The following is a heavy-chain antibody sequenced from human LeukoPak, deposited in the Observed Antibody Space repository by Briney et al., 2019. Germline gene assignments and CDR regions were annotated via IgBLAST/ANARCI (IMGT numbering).Heavy chain of an antibody. D-gene: IGHD3-10*01. J-gene: IGHJ6*03. V-gene: IGHV4-59*01. CDR2: IYYSGST. CDR3: ARGRLGRVRYYYGSGSPLDYYYMDV. CDR1: GGSISSYY. Sequence: SETLSLTCTVSGGSISSYYWSWIRQPPGKGLEWIGYIYYSGSTNYNPSLKSRVTISVDTSKNQFSLKLSSVTAADTAVYYCARGRLGRVRYYYGSGSPLDYYYMDVWGQGTLVTVSS.